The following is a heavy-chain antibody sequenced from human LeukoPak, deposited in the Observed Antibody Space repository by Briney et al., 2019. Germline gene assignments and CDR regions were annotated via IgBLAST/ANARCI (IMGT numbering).Heavy chain of an antibody. J-gene: IGHJ5*02. V-gene: IGHV1-69*04. CDR2: IIPILGIA. Sequence: SVKVSCKASGGTFNSFGINWVRQAPGQGLEWLGRIIPILGIANYAQKFQGRVTITADKSTSTAYMELSSLRSEDTAVYYCARDERSSSPPYNWFDPWGQGTLVTVSS. CDR1: GGTFNSFG. CDR3: ARDERSSSPPYNWFDP. D-gene: IGHD6-13*01.